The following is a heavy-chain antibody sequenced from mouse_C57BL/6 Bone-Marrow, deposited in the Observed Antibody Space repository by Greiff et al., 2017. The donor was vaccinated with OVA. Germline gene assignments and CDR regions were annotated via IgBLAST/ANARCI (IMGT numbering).Heavy chain of an antibody. CDR1: GYTFTDYN. V-gene: IGHV1-18*01. Sequence: VQLQQSGPELVKPGASVKIPCKASGYTFTDYNMDWVKQSHGKSLEWIGDINPNNGGTIYNQKFKGKATLTVDKSSSTAYMELRSLTSEDTAVYYCARRENSNFLFDYWGQGTTLTVSS. J-gene: IGHJ2*01. CDR2: INPNNGGT. CDR3: ARRENSNFLFDY. D-gene: IGHD2-5*01.